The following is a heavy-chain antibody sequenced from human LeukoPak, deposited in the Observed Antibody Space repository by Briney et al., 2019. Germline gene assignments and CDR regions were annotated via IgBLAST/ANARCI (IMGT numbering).Heavy chain of an antibody. J-gene: IGHJ4*02. CDR1: GYSISSGYY. CDR2: IYHSGST. D-gene: IGHD1-26*01. CDR3: ARRASGSYYSDY. V-gene: IGHV4-38-2*01. Sequence: KPSETLSLTCAVSGYSISSGYYWGWIRQPPGKGLEWIGSIYHSGSTYYNPSLKSRVTISVDTSKNQFSLKLSSVTAADTAVYYCARRASGSYYSDYWGQGTLVTVSS.